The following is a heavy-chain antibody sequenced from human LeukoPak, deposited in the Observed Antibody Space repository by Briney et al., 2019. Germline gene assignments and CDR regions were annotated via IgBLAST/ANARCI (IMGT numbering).Heavy chain of an antibody. D-gene: IGHD3-10*01. J-gene: IGHJ4*02. CDR1: GGSISSYY. CDR2: INHSGST. Sequence: SETLSLTCTVSGGSISSYYWSWIRQPPGKGLEWIGEINHSGSTNYNPSLKSRVTISVDTSKNQFSLKLSSVTAADTAVYYCARSGWFGEASMLWGQGTLVTVSS. V-gene: IGHV4-34*01. CDR3: ARSGWFGEASML.